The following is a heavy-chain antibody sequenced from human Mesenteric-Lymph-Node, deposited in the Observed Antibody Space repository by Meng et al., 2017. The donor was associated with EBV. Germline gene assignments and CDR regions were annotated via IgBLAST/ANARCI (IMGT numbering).Heavy chain of an antibody. V-gene: IGHV3-53*01. Sequence: EVLRVESGGGLIHAGGSLGFSWAASGFTVSNNCMSWVRQAPGKGLEWVSIIHSDDNTYYADSVKGRFTISRDNSKNTLYLQMNSLRAEDTAVYYCAREDSSGYFTFGYWGQGTLVTVSS. J-gene: IGHJ4*02. CDR3: AREDSSGYFTFGY. CDR1: GFTVSNNC. CDR2: IHSDDNT. D-gene: IGHD3-22*01.